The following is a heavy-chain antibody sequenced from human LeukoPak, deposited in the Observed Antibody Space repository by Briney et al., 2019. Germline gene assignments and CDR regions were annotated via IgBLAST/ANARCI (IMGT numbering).Heavy chain of an antibody. CDR1: GYSISSGYY. D-gene: IGHD3-3*01. V-gene: IGHV4-38-2*02. Sequence: SETLSLTCTVSGYSISSGYYWGWIRRPPGKGLEWIGSIYHSGSTYYNPSLKSRVTISVDTSKNQFSLKLSSVTAADTAVYYCASSLWSGYYAKFDPWGQGTLVTVSS. CDR2: IYHSGST. J-gene: IGHJ5*02. CDR3: ASSLWSGYYAKFDP.